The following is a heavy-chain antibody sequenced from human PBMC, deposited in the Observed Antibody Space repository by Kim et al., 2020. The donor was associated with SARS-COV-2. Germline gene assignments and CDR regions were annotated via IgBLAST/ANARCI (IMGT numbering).Heavy chain of an antibody. J-gene: IGHJ4*02. CDR2: IYPDDSDV. CDR1: GYTFSDYF. CDR3: ARRAWNERFLDF. Sequence: GESLKISCQGSGYTFSDYFIDWVRQMPGKGLEWMGVIYPDDSDVTYSPSFKGQVTISVDKSIGTAYLHWSSLRASDTATYYCARRAWNERFLDFWVQGPLVTVS. D-gene: IGHD1-1*01. V-gene: IGHV5-51*01.